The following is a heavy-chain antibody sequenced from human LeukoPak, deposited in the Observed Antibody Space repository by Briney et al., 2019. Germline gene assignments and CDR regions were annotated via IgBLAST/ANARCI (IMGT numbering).Heavy chain of an antibody. CDR2: IYHTRRT. D-gene: IGHD1-1*01. CDR3: ARSQANEGMGY. V-gene: IGHV4-38-2*01. CDR1: GYSISSGYY. J-gene: IGHJ4*02. Sequence: SQTPSLTCVVSGYSISSGYYWGWIRQRPGKRREWIWRIYHTRRTYYNPSLMGRFTLSVDTSKNQFCLRLSSVTAADTAVYYCARSQANEGMGYWGQGALVTVSS.